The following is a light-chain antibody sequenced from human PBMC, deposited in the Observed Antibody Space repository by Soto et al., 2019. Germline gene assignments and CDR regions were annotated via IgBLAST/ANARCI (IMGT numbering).Light chain of an antibody. CDR1: QSVNSW. CDR2: KAS. J-gene: IGKJ3*01. CDR3: QQYNSYSQGFS. Sequence: DIQMTQSPPTLSASVGDRVIITCRASQSVNSWLAWYQQKPGQAPKLLIYKASTLESGVPSRFSGSGSGTEFTLTISSLQPDDFATYYCQQYNSYSQGFSFGPGTKVDFK. V-gene: IGKV1-5*03.